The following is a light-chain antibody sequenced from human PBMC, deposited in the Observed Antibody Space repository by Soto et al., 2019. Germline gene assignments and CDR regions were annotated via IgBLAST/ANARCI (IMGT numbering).Light chain of an antibody. CDR2: DVN. J-gene: IGLJ2*01. CDR1: SSDIGAYNF. V-gene: IGLV2-14*03. CDR3: TSWTTSTTMI. Sequence: QSVLTQPASVSGSPGQSITISCTGTSSDIGAYNFVSWYQHHPGKAPKLMLYDVNIRPSGVSNRFSGSKSGNTASLTISGLQAEDEADYYCTSWTTSTTMIFGGGTK.